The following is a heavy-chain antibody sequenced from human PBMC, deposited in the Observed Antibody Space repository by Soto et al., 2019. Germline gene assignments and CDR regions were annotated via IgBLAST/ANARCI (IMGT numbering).Heavy chain of an antibody. Sequence: QVLLVQSGPEVKKPGSSVKVSCRTSGDTFNNYAITWVRQARGQGLEWMGGITPRFATTTYAQRFQGRLTLIADESSTTVYMQLTSLRSDDTAVYYCARVEIADTKMIIAWFAPWGQGTLVTVSS. CDR1: GDTFNNYA. J-gene: IGHJ5*02. V-gene: IGHV1-69*01. CDR2: ITPRFATT. D-gene: IGHD3-16*01. CDR3: ARVEIADTKMIIAWFAP.